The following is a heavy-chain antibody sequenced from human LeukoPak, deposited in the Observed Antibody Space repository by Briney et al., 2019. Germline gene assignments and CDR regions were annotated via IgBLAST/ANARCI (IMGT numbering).Heavy chain of an antibody. CDR2: ISWNSGSI. CDR3: AKRHSGSLGGLQH. V-gene: IGHV3-9*01. J-gene: IGHJ1*01. D-gene: IGHD1-26*01. Sequence: GRSLRLSCAASGFTFDDYAMHWVRQAPGKGLEWVSGISWNSGSIGYADSVKGRFTISRDNSKNSLYLQMNSLRTEDTALYYCAKRHSGSLGGLQHWGQGTLVTVSS. CDR1: GFTFDDYA.